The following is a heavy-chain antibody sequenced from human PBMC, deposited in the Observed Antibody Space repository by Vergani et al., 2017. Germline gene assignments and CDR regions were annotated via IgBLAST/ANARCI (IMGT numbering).Heavy chain of an antibody. CDR1: GASMSSVGYY. CDR3: ARGSRAADYSGPDS. Sequence: QVQLQESGPGLVKPSQTLSLTCTVSGASMSSVGYYWTWIRQSAGQRLEWIGAILGSGTANYNPSFQGRVGMSVATFKNPFSLALSSVNATDTAVYYCARGSRAADYSGPDSWGQGTRVTVSS. V-gene: IGHV4-61*02. CDR2: ILGSGTA. D-gene: IGHD6-13*01. J-gene: IGHJ4*02.